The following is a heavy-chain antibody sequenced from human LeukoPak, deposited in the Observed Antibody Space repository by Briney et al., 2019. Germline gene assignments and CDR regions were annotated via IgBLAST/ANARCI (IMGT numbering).Heavy chain of an antibody. CDR1: GGSISIYY. J-gene: IGHJ4*02. D-gene: IGHD3-22*01. Sequence: SETLSLTCTVSGGSISIYYWSWIRQSPGKGLEWIGNIYYSGTTNYNPSLKSRVSISVDTSKTQFSLRLSSVTAADTAVYYCARASRYYYDRSGSYTFYFDYWGQGTLLTVSS. CDR2: IYYSGTT. CDR3: ARASRYYYDRSGSYTFYFDY. V-gene: IGHV4-59*01.